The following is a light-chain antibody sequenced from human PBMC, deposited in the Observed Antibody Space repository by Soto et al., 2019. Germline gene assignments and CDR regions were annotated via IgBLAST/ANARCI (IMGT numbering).Light chain of an antibody. CDR2: KAS. CDR3: QQYYTYSRT. Sequence: DIQMTQSPSTLSASVGDRVTITCRASQSISSWLARYQQKPGKAPDLLIYKASSLESGVPSRFSGSGSGTEFTLTISSLQPDDFATYYCQQYYTYSRTFGQGTKVEIK. CDR1: QSISSW. J-gene: IGKJ1*01. V-gene: IGKV1-5*03.